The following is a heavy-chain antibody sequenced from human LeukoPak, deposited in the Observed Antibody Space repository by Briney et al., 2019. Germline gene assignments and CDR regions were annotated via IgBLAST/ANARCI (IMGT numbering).Heavy chain of an antibody. CDR3: ARVLYSSGWPYFDY. CDR1: GYTFTGYY. Sequence: GASVKVSCKASGYTFTGYYIHWVRQDPGQGLEWMGWINPNSGGTNYAQKFQGRVTMTRDTSISTAYMELSRLRSDDTAVYYCARVLYSSGWPYFDYWGQGTLVTVSS. CDR2: INPNSGGT. V-gene: IGHV1-2*02. D-gene: IGHD6-19*01. J-gene: IGHJ4*02.